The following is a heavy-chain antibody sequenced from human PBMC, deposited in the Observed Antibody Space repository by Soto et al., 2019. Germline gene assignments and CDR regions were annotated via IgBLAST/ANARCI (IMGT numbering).Heavy chain of an antibody. D-gene: IGHD2-21*01. J-gene: IGHJ6*02. CDR2: ISSNGGST. CDR3: ARMVRGGLIYSDGMVV. V-gene: IGHV3-64*01. Sequence: EVQLVESGGGLVQPGGSLRLSCAASGFTFSSYAMHWVRQARGKGLEYVSTISSNGGSTYYANSVKGRFTISRDTSKNSLYLQMGSRRAEDTAVYYCARMVRGGLIYSDGMVVGGQGTTVTFYS. CDR1: GFTFSSYA.